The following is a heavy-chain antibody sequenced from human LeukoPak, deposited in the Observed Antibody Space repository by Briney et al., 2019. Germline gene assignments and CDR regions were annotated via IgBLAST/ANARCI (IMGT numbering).Heavy chain of an antibody. CDR3: ASTSSITIFGVADY. V-gene: IGHV1-69*01. CDR1: GGTFSSYA. J-gene: IGHJ4*02. Sequence: SVKVSCTASGGTFSSYAISWVRQAPGQGLEWMGGIIPIFGTANYAQKFQGRVTITADESTSTAYMELSSLRSEDTAVYYCASTSSITIFGVADYWGQGTLVTVSS. CDR2: IIPIFGTA. D-gene: IGHD3-3*01.